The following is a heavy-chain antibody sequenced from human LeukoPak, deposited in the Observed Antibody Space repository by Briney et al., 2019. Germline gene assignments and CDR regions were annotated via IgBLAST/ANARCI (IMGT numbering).Heavy chain of an antibody. Sequence: PSETLSLTCTVSGGSISSGSYYWSWIRQPAGKGLEWIGRIYTSGSTNYNPSLKSRVTISVDTSKNQFSLKLSSVTAADTAVYYCARARYSGSYLNYWGQGTLVTVSS. J-gene: IGHJ4*02. CDR3: ARARYSGSYLNY. CDR2: IYTSGST. V-gene: IGHV4-61*02. D-gene: IGHD1-26*01. CDR1: GGSISSGSYY.